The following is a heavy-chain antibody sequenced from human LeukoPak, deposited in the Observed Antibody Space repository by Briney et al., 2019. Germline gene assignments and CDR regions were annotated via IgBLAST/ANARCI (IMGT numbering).Heavy chain of an antibody. CDR2: INPNSGGA. D-gene: IGHD2-21*02. CDR3: EVGDCYYFES. CDR1: GYTFTGYY. J-gene: IGHJ4*01. V-gene: IGHV1-2*02. Sequence: GASVKVSCKASGYTFTGYYMHWVRQAPGQGLEWMGWINPNSGGANYAQKFQGRFTMTRDTSISTAYLEMSRLRSEDTAVYYCEVGDCYYFESLGQGTLVTVSS.